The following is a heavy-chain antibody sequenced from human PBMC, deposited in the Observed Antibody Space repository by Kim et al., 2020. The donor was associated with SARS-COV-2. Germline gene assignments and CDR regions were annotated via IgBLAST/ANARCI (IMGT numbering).Heavy chain of an antibody. J-gene: IGHJ4*02. Sequence: GGSLRLSCTASGFTFRSYGMHWVRQAPGKGLEWVAVIWYDGSQKYYGDSVKGRFTISRDNSKNTVYLQVNSLRAEDTAVYFCARNSDTLGFVYWGQGTLV. D-gene: IGHD2-15*01. CDR1: GFTFRSYG. CDR2: IWYDGSQK. CDR3: ARNSDTLGFVY. V-gene: IGHV3-33*01.